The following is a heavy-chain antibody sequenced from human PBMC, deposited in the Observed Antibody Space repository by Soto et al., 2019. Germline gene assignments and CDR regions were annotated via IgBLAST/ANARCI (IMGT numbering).Heavy chain of an antibody. D-gene: IGHD3-22*01. J-gene: IGHJ5*02. CDR2: IDPSDSYA. Sequence: GECLKISCKGSGYSFASYWISWVRQMPAKVLEWMGRIDPSDSYANYSPSFQGHVTFSADKSISTAYLQWSSLRASDTAMYYCARHKAFYYDSSGAWGQGTMVTVSS. CDR3: ARHKAFYYDSSGA. V-gene: IGHV5-10-1*01. CDR1: GYSFASYW.